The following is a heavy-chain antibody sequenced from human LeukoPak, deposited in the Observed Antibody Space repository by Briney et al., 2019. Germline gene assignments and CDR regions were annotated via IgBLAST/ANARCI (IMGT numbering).Heavy chain of an antibody. CDR1: GFTFSSYE. V-gene: IGHV3-30*02. CDR2: IRYDGNNK. CDR3: ARDRMGAILYFDS. J-gene: IGHJ4*02. Sequence: GGSLRLSCAASGFTFSSYEMNWVRQAPGKGLEWVAFIRYDGNNKYYGDSVKGRFTISRDNSKNTLYLQVNSLRAEDTAVYYCARDRMGAILYFDSWGQGTLVTVSS. D-gene: IGHD1-26*01.